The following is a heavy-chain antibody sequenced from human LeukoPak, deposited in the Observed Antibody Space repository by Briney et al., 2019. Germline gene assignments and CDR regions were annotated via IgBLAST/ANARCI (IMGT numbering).Heavy chain of an antibody. V-gene: IGHV3-74*01. J-gene: IGHJ4*02. CDR3: TRGSPGYSSSWLDF. CDR1: AFTFSSYW. CDR2: INSDGSSR. Sequence: GGSLRLSCATSAFTFSSYWMHWVRQAPGKGLVWVSRINSDGSSRSYADYVKGRFTISRDDAKNTLCLQMSSLSVDDTAIYYCTRGSPGYSSSWLDFWGQGILVTVSS. D-gene: IGHD6-13*01.